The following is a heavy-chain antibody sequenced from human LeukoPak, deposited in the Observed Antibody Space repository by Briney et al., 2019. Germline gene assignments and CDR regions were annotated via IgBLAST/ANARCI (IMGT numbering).Heavy chain of an antibody. CDR3: ARVGRTPPFN. CDR1: AFSFSTYW. CDR2: INPDGSST. J-gene: IGHJ4*02. Sequence: GGSLRLSCAASAFSFSTYWMRWVRQAPGKGLVWVSQINPDGSSTDYADSVKGRFTSSRDNAKNTVYLQMNSLRAEDTAVYYCARVGRTPPFNWGQGTLVTVSS. V-gene: IGHV3-74*01.